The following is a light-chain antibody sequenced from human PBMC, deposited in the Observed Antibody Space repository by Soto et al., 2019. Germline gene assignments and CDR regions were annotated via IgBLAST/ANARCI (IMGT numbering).Light chain of an antibody. CDR1: SSDVGGYNL. V-gene: IGLV2-23*03. J-gene: IGLJ2*01. CDR2: EGN. Sequence: QSALTQPASVSGSPGQSITISCTGTSSDVGGYNLVSWYQQHPGKAPKLMIYEGNERPSGVSNRFSGSKSGNTASLTISGLQAEDEADYYCCSYAGSSTFVVFGGGTKLTVL. CDR3: CSYAGSSTFVV.